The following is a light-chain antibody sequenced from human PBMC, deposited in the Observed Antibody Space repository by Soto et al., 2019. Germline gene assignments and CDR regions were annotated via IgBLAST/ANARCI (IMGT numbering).Light chain of an antibody. Sequence: QSVLTQPPSASGSPGQSVTISCTGTSSDVGAYNYVSWYQQHPGKAPKLLIYEVNKRPSGVPDRFSGSKSGNTASLTVSGLQAEDEADYYCSSYGGSSNLVFGGGTQLTVL. CDR3: SSYGGSSNLV. V-gene: IGLV2-8*01. J-gene: IGLJ2*01. CDR2: EVN. CDR1: SSDVGAYNY.